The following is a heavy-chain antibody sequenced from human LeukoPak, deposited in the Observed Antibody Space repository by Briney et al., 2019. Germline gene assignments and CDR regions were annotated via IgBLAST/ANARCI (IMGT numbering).Heavy chain of an antibody. Sequence: GGSLRLSCAASGFTFSSYAMSWVRQAPGKGLEWVSAISGSGGSAYYADSVKGRFTISRDNSKNTLYLQMNSLRAEDTAVYYCAKGSYYYGSGSLTYWGQGTLVTVSS. CDR2: ISGSGGSA. D-gene: IGHD3-10*01. CDR3: AKGSYYYGSGSLTY. V-gene: IGHV3-23*01. CDR1: GFTFSSYA. J-gene: IGHJ4*02.